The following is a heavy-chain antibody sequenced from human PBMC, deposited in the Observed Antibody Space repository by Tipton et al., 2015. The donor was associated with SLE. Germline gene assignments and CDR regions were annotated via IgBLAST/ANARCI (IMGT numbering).Heavy chain of an antibody. CDR3: ARGYSNSKSYYFDY. CDR2: IYISGST. J-gene: IGHJ4*02. D-gene: IGHD4-11*01. V-gene: IGHV4-4*07. CDR1: GGSISSYY. Sequence: TLSLTCTVSGGSISSYYWSWIRQPAGKGLEWIGRIYISGSTNYNPSLKSRVTMSVDTSKNQFSLKLSSVTAADTAVYYCARGYSNSKSYYFDYWGQGTLVTVSS.